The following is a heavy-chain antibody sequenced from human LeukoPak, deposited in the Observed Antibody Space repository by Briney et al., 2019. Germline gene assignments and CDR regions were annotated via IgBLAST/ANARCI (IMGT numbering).Heavy chain of an antibody. J-gene: IGHJ4*02. CDR2: ITWNSGSI. CDR3: TKAGYSSGGYNY. CDR1: GFTFDDYA. V-gene: IGHV3-9*01. D-gene: IGHD6-19*01. Sequence: PGRSLRLSCAASGFTFDDYAMNWVRQAPGKGLEWVSGITWNSGSIGYADSVKGRFTISRDHAKKSLYLQMNSLRAEDTALYYCTKAGYSSGGYNYWGQGTLVTVSS.